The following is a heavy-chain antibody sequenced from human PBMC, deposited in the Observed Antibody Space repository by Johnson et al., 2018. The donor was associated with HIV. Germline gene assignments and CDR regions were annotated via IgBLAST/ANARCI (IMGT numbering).Heavy chain of an antibody. CDR1: GFTFNDYY. J-gene: IGHJ3*02. CDR2: ISSSGRAI. V-gene: IGHV3-11*04. D-gene: IGHD1-1*01. CDR3: ARSRNYACDI. Sequence: QLVESGGGLVQPGGSLRLSCTASGFTFNDYYMTWVRQAPGEGLEWVSYISSSGRAIYYADSVKGRFTMSRDNAKNSRFLQMNSLRADDTAVYYCARSRNYACDIWGQGTMVTVSS.